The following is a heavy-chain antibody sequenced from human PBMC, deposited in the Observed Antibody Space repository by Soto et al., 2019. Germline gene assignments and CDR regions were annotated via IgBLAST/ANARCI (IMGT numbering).Heavy chain of an antibody. J-gene: IGHJ5*02. D-gene: IGHD2-2*01. V-gene: IGHV3-74*01. CDR2: IDSDGGKS. CDR1: GFTFSHYW. Sequence: EVQLVESGGGLVQPGGSLRLSCAASGFTFSHYWMHWVRQVPGKGLVWVARIDSDGGKSDYADPVKGRFTISRDNARNTLYLQMNSLTAEDTAVYYCARPRVPGVRGDWFDPWGQGTLVTVSS. CDR3: ARPRVPGVRGDWFDP.